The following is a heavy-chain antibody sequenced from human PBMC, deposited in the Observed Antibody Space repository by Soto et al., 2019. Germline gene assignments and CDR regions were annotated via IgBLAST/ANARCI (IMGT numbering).Heavy chain of an antibody. J-gene: IGHJ6*02. D-gene: IGHD6-13*01. V-gene: IGHV3-7*03. CDR2: IKQDGSEK. CDR1: GFTFSSYW. CDR3: ARGSPSSSWYGWIKYYYYGMDV. Sequence: PGESLKISCAASGFTFSSYWMSWVRQAPGKGLEWVANIKQDGSEKYYVDSVKGRFTISRDNAKNSLYLQMNSLRAEDTAVYYCARGSPSSSWYGWIKYYYYGMDVWGQGTTVTVSS.